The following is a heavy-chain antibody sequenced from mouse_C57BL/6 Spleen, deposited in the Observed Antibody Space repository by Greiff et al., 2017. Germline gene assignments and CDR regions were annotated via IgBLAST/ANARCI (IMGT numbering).Heavy chain of an antibody. CDR2: ISYSGST. V-gene: IGHV3-1*01. CDR1: GYSITSGYD. D-gene: IGHD1-1*01. CDR3: ARVPYYGSSYEWYFDV. J-gene: IGHJ1*03. Sequence: EVQVVESGPGMVKPSQSLSLTCTVTGYSITSGYDWHWIRHFPGNKLEWMGYISYSGSTNYNPSLKSRISITHDTSKNHFFLKLNSVTTEDTATYYCARVPYYGSSYEWYFDVWGTGTTVTVSS.